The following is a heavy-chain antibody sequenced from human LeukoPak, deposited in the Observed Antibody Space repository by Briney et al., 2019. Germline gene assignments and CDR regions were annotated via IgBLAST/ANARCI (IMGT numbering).Heavy chain of an antibody. D-gene: IGHD3-22*01. J-gene: IGHJ5*02. Sequence: GGSLRLSCTASGFTFNIYWMSWVRQAPGERLEWVANIKQDGSEVYYVDSVKGRFSISRDNAKNSLYLQMNRLRAEDTAVYYCARPESYDGSRYYPGSWGQGTLVTVSS. CDR1: GFTFNIYW. V-gene: IGHV3-7*01. CDR2: IKQDGSEV. CDR3: ARPESYDGSRYYPGS.